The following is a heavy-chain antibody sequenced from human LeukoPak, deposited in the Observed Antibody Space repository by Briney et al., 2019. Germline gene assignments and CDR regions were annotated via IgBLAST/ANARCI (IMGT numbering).Heavy chain of an antibody. V-gene: IGHV3-30*18. J-gene: IGHJ3*02. CDR1: GFTFKNFG. CDR2: VSYDGGNI. CDR3: AKGSQLRLSSDAFDI. D-gene: IGHD3-16*01. Sequence: TGKSLRLSCVASGFTFKNFGVHWVRQAPGKGLEWVAVVSYDGGNIHYADSVKGRFTISRDNSKNTLYLQMNNLRAEDTAVYYCAKGSQLRLSSDAFDISGQGTLVTVSS.